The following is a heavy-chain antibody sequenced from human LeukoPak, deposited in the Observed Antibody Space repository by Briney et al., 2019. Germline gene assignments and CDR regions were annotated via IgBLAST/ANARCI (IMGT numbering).Heavy chain of an antibody. CDR1: GYTFTNYD. Sequence: ASVKVSCKASGYTFTNYDINWVRQATGQGLEWMGIINPSGGSTSYAQKFQGRVTMTRDTSTSTVYMELSSLRSEDTAVYYCARGGRRTGTVNDYWGQGTLVTVSS. J-gene: IGHJ4*02. CDR3: ARGGRRTGTVNDY. D-gene: IGHD4-11*01. CDR2: INPSGGST. V-gene: IGHV1-46*03.